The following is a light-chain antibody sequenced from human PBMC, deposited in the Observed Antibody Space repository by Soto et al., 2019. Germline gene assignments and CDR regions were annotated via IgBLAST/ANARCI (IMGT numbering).Light chain of an antibody. CDR1: SSNIGNNY. CDR2: DNN. CDR3: GTWDSSLSAVV. Sequence: QSVLTQPPSVSAAPGQKVTISCSGSSSNIGNNYVSWYQQSPGTAPKLLIYDNNKRPSGMPDRFSGSKSGASATLGITGLQTGDEADYYCGTWDSSLSAVVFGGGTKLTVL. V-gene: IGLV1-51*01. J-gene: IGLJ2*01.